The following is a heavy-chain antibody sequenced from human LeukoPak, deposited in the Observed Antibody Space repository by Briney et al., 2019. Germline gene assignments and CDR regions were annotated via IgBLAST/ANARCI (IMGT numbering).Heavy chain of an antibody. Sequence: SETLSLTCTVSGGSISSYYWGWIRQPPGKGLEWIGSIYYSGSTYYNPSLKSRVTISVDTSKNQFSLKLSSVTAADTAVYYCARHPEYSSGWYDGGNYWGQGTLVTVSS. CDR2: IYYSGST. D-gene: IGHD6-19*01. V-gene: IGHV4-39*01. CDR3: ARHPEYSSGWYDGGNY. J-gene: IGHJ4*02. CDR1: GGSISSYY.